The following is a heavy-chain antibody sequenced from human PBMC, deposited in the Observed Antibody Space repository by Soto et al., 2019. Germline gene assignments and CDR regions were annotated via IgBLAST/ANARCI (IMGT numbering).Heavy chain of an antibody. J-gene: IGHJ4*02. D-gene: IGHD3-16*01. CDR1: GGSFHNFY. CDR2: VHYSGST. Sequence: PSETLSLTCNLSGGSFHNFYWLWIRQPPGKGLEWVGHVHYSGSTNYSPSLNSRATISLDTSKSQLSLKLRSVTAADTAMYFCARGVDYYATSGYFSLDSWGQGIPVTVPQ. V-gene: IGHV4-59*01. CDR3: ARGVDYYATSGYFSLDS.